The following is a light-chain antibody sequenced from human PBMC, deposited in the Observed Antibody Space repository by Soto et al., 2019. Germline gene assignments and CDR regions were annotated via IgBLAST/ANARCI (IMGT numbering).Light chain of an antibody. V-gene: IGKV3-20*01. CDR2: GAS. J-gene: IGKJ4*01. CDR1: QSVSSSY. CDR3: QQYNNWPLT. Sequence: EIVLTQSPGTLSLSPGERATLSCRASQSVSSSYLAWYQQKPGQAPRLLIYGASSRATGIPDRFSGSGSGTDFTLTISRLEPEDFAVYYCQQYNNWPLTFGGGTKVDSK.